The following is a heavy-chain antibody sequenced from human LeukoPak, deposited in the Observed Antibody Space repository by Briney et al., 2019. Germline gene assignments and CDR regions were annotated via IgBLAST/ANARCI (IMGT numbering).Heavy chain of an antibody. CDR2: IHPDGSIT. J-gene: IGHJ5*02. D-gene: IGHD5-12*01. CDR3: APQQTYSPYNWFDP. V-gene: IGHV3-74*03. CDR1: GFTISNYW. Sequence: GGSLRLSCVGSGFTISNYWMHWVRHAPGTGLVWVSRIHPDGSITTYADSVKGRFTISRDNAKNTLYLQMNSLRAEDTAVYYCAPQQTYSPYNWFDPWGQGTLVTVSS.